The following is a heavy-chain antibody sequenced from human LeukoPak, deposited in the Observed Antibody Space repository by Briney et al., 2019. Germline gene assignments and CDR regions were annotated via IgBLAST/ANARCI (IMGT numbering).Heavy chain of an antibody. V-gene: IGHV1-2*02. CDR2: INPNSGGT. D-gene: IGHD1-26*01. J-gene: IGHJ4*02. Sequence: ASVKVSCKASGYTFTGYYIHWVRQAPGQGLEWMGWINPNSGGTKYAQKFQGRVTMTTDTSTSTAYMELRSLRSDDTAVYYCASQGGGSYPFDYWGQGTLVTVSS. CDR3: ASQGGGSYPFDY. CDR1: GYTFTGYY.